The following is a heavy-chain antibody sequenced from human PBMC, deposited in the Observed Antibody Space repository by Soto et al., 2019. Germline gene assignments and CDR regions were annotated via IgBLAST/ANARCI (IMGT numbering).Heavy chain of an antibody. CDR1: GGSISSGGYY. CDR3: ATNYAGDFDY. J-gene: IGHJ4*02. CDR2: IYYSGST. V-gene: IGHV4-31*03. D-gene: IGHD1-7*01. Sequence: LSLTCTVSGGSISSGGYYGSWIRQHPGKGLEWIGYIYYSGSTYYNPSLKSRVTISVDTSKNQFSLKLSSVTAADTAVYYCATNYAGDFDYWGQGTLVTVSS.